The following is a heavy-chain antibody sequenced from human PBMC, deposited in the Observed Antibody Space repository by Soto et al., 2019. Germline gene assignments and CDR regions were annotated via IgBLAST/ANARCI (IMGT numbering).Heavy chain of an antibody. J-gene: IGHJ6*03. D-gene: IGHD4-17*01. CDR2: ISGSGGST. Sequence: PGGSLRLSCAASGFTFSSYAMSWVRQAPGKGLEWVSAISGSGGSTYYADPVKGRFTISRDNSKNTLYLQMNSLRAEDTAVYYCAKGLRDYGDYVVYYYMDVWGKGTTVTVSS. CDR1: GFTFSSYA. CDR3: AKGLRDYGDYVVYYYMDV. V-gene: IGHV3-23*01.